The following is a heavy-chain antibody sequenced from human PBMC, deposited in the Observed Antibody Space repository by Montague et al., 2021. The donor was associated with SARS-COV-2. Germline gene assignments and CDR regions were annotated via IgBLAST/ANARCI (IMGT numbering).Heavy chain of an antibody. CDR1: GLTVSSTY. Sequence: SLRLSCAASGLTVSSTYMSWVRQAPGKGLEWISVIYSSGDTYHADSMKDRFTISRDNSKNTVYLQMHILRAEDTAVYYCASGMFDTWGQGTLVTVSS. CDR3: ASGMFDT. CDR2: IYSSGDT. V-gene: IGHV3-66*01. J-gene: IGHJ5*02.